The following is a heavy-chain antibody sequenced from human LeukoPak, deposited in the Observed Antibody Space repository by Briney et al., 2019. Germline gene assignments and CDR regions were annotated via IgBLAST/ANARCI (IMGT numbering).Heavy chain of an antibody. V-gene: IGHV1-18*01. D-gene: IGHD3-16*02. CDR1: GYTFTSYG. CDR2: ISAYNGNT. J-gene: IGHJ4*02. Sequence: GASVKVSCKASGYTFTSYGISWVRQAPGQRLEWMGWISAYNGNTNYAQKLQGRVTMTTDTSTSTAYMELRSLRSDDTAVYYCARGDDYVWGSYRELDYWGQGTLVTVSS. CDR3: ARGDDYVWGSYRELDY.